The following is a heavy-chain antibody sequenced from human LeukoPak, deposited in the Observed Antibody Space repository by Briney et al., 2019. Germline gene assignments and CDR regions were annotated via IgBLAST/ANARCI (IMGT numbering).Heavy chain of an antibody. D-gene: IGHD3-9*01. V-gene: IGHV3-15*07. CDR2: IKSKTDGGTT. CDR1: GFIFSNAW. Sequence: GGSLRLSCAASGFIFSNAWMNWVRQAPGRGLEWVGRIKSKTDGGTTDYAAPVKGRFIISRDDSKNTLYLQMNSLKTEDTALYYCTTVYLTGEGNDYWGQGTLVTVSS. J-gene: IGHJ4*02. CDR3: TTVYLTGEGNDY.